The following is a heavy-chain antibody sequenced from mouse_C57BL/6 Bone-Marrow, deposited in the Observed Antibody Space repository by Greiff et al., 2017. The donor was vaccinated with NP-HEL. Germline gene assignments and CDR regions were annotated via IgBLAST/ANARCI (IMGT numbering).Heavy chain of an antibody. CDR3: ARDAGYDRAMDY. V-gene: IGHV7-1*01. CDR1: GFTFSDFY. D-gene: IGHD2-2*01. CDR2: SRNKANDYTT. Sequence: DVHLVESGGGLVQSGRSLRLSCATSGFTFSDFYMEWVRQAPGKGLEWIAASRNKANDYTTEYSASVKGRFIVSRDTSQSILYLQMNALRAEDTAIYYCARDAGYDRAMDYWGQGTSVTVAS. J-gene: IGHJ4*01.